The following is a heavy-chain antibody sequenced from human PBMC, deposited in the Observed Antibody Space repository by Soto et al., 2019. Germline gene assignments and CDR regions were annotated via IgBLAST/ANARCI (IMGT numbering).Heavy chain of an antibody. Sequence: PSETLSLNCTVSGGSISNNRYNWGWIRQPPGKGLEWIASVYYSGSTYYNPSLKSRVTISVDTSKNQFSLKLSSVTAADTAVYYCARGNGMVRGVTIPILGYFDYWGQGTLVTVSS. D-gene: IGHD3-10*01. CDR2: VYYSGST. V-gene: IGHV4-39*07. CDR3: ARGNGMVRGVTIPILGYFDY. CDR1: GGSISNNRYN. J-gene: IGHJ4*02.